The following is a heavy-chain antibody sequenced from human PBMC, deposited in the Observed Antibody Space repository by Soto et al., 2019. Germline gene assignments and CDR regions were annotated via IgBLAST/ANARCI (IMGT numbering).Heavy chain of an antibody. Sequence: PGESLNISCQGSAYSVTSDWIGWVRQMPGKGLEWRGIIYPGDSETRYSPSFEAQFTISVDKSTSTAYLQWSSLKASDTAMYYCTRFGSMAEADRWGEASLVTVSS. CDR1: AYSVTSDW. CDR3: TRFGSMAEADR. J-gene: IGHJ4*02. CDR2: IYPGDSET. V-gene: IGHV5-51*01. D-gene: IGHD3-3*01.